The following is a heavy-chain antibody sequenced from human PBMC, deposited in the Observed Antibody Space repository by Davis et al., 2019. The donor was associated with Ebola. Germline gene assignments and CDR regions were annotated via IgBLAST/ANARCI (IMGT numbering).Heavy chain of an antibody. CDR3: AKDTLMITFGGVSPH. CDR1: GFSFSYYA. Sequence: PGGSLRLSCAAFGFSFSYYAMSWVRQAPGKGLEWVSGISGGGGSTDYADSVKGRFTISRDNSKKMLYLQMNSLRAEDTAVYYCAKDTLMITFGGVSPHWGQGTLVTVSS. V-gene: IGHV3-23*01. CDR2: ISGGGGST. D-gene: IGHD3-16*01. J-gene: IGHJ4*02.